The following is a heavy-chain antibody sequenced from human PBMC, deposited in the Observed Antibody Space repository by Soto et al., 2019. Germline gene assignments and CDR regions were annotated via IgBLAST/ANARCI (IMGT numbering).Heavy chain of an antibody. J-gene: IGHJ4*02. CDR3: ARDALEYSSGQFDY. CDR1: GYTFTSYG. CDR2: ISAYNGNT. D-gene: IGHD6-19*01. V-gene: IGHV1-18*01. Sequence: VASVKVSCKASGYTFTSYGISWVRQAPGQGLEWMGWISAYNGNTNYAQKLQGRVTMTTDTSTSTAYMELRSLRSDDTAVYYCARDALEYSSGQFDYWGQGTLVTVSS.